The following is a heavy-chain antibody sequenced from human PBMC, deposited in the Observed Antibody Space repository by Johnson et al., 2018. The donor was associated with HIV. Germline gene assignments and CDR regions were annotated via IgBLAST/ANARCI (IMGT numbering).Heavy chain of an antibody. V-gene: IGHV3-30*18. CDR3: AKTPGDNWYYSEGTDAVVI. Sequence: VQLVESGGGVVQPGRSLRLSCAASGFTFSSYVIHWVRQPPGKGLEWVAVISSDGSNKYYVDSVKGRFTISRDNSKNTLYLQMNSLRPEDTAVYYCAKTPGDNWYYSEGTDAVVIWGQGTMVTVSS. CDR2: ISSDGSNK. CDR1: GFTFSSYV. J-gene: IGHJ3*02. D-gene: IGHD1-20*01.